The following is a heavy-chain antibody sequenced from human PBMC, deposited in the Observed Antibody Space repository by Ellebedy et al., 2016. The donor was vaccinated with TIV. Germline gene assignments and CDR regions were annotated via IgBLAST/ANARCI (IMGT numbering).Heavy chain of an antibody. CDR3: ATRGATGFDY. J-gene: IGHJ4*02. CDR1: EDTFSNYE. D-gene: IGHD3-10*01. V-gene: IGHV1-8*01. Sequence: ASVKVSCKASEDTFSNYEINWVRHPFGQGLEWMGWMNPKSGNTGYAQEFQGRLTMTRNTSISTAYMELSSLKSEDKALDYCATRGATGFDYWGQGSLVTVSS. CDR2: MNPKSGNT.